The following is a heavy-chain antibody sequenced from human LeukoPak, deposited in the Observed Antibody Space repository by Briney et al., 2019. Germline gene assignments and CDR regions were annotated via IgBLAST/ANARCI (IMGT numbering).Heavy chain of an antibody. J-gene: IGHJ4*02. CDR1: GFTFGDYG. D-gene: IGHD3-22*01. CDR3: TRDNYYDSSAYSKYYFDY. V-gene: IGHV3-49*04. Sequence: GGSLRLSCTASGFTFGDYGMSWVRQAPGKGLEWVSFLRSKTHGGTTEYAASVKGRFTISRDDSKSIAYLQMNSLKTEDTAVYYCTRDNYYDSSAYSKYYFDYWGQGTLVTVSS. CDR2: LRSKTHGGTT.